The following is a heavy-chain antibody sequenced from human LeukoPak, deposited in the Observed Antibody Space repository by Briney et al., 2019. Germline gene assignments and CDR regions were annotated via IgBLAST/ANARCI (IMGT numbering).Heavy chain of an antibody. CDR2: IYWNDDK. Sequence: TLSLTCTVSGGSISSHYWSWIRQPPGKALEWLALIYWNDDKRYSPSLKSRLTITKDTSKNQVVLTMTNMDPVDTATYYCAHSGAIFGVVIMPTFDYWGQGTLVTVSS. V-gene: IGHV2-5*01. D-gene: IGHD3-3*01. CDR1: GGSISSHYWS. J-gene: IGHJ4*02. CDR3: AHSGAIFGVVIMPTFDY.